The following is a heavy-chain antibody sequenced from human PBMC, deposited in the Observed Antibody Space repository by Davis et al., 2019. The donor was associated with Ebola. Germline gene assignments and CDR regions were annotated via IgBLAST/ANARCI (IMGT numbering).Heavy chain of an antibody. V-gene: IGHV1-2*02. CDR2: INPNSGGT. J-gene: IGHJ4*02. CDR1: GYTFTGYY. CDR3: ARSTGSGRPNFDY. D-gene: IGHD3-10*01. Sequence: ASVKVSCKASGYTFTGYYMHWVRQAPGQGLEWMGWINPNSGGTNYAQKFQGRVTMTRDTSISTAYTELSGLRSDDTAVYYCARSTGSGRPNFDYWGQGTLVTVSS.